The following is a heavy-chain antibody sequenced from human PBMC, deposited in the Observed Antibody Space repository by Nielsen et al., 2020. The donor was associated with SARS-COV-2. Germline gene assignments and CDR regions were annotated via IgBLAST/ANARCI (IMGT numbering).Heavy chain of an antibody. Sequence: ASVKVSCKASVYTFTSYAMHWVRQAPGQRLEWMGWINAGNGNTKYSQKFQGRVTITRDTSASTAYMELSSLRSEDTAVYYCARDRSGYYSDYFDYWGQGTLVTVSS. CDR3: ARDRSGYYSDYFDY. D-gene: IGHD3-22*01. V-gene: IGHV1-3*01. CDR1: VYTFTSYA. CDR2: INAGNGNT. J-gene: IGHJ4*02.